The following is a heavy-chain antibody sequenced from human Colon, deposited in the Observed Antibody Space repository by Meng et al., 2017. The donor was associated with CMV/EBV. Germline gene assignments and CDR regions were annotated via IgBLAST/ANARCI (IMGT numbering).Heavy chain of an antibody. Sequence: GESLKISCAASGLTFSSYWMHWVRQAPGKGLEWVSSISSSSSYIYYADSVKGRFTISRDNAKNSLYLQMNSLRAEDTAVYYCARDAAPHCSSTSCYSRNFNYWGQGTLVTVSS. V-gene: IGHV3-21*01. CDR1: GLTFSSYW. CDR3: ARDAAPHCSSTSCYSRNFNY. CDR2: ISSSSSYI. J-gene: IGHJ4*02. D-gene: IGHD2-2*02.